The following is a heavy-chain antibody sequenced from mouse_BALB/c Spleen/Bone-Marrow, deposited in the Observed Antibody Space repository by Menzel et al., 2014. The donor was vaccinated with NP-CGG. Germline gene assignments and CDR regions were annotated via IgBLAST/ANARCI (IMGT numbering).Heavy chain of an antibody. V-gene: IGHV4-1*02. CDR1: GFDFSRYW. CDR3: ASLYYGNYYYAMDY. Sequence: EVNLVESGGGLVQPGGSLKLSCAASGFDFSRYWMSWVRQAPGKGLEWIGEINPDSSTINYTPSLKDKFIISRDNAKNTLYLQMSKVRSEDTALYYCASLYYGNYYYAMDYWGQGTSVTVSS. D-gene: IGHD2-1*01. CDR2: INPDSSTI. J-gene: IGHJ4*01.